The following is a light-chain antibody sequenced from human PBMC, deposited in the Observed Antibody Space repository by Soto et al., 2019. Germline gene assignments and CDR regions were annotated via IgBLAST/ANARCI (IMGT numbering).Light chain of an antibody. CDR1: SSNIGAGYD. V-gene: IGLV1-40*01. CDR2: GNS. J-gene: IGLJ1*01. CDR3: QSYDSRLSAPV. Sequence: QSVLTQPPSVSGAPGQRVTISCTGRSSNIGAGYDVHWYQQLPGTAPKLLIYGNSNRPSGVPDRFSGSKSGTSASLAITGLQAEEEADYYCQSYDSRLSAPVFGTGTKLTVL.